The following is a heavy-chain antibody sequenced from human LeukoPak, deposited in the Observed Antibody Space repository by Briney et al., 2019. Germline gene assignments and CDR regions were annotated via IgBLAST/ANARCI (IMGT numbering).Heavy chain of an antibody. Sequence: PGGSLRLSCAASGFTFSSYEMNWVRQAPGKGLGWVSYISSSGSTIYYADSVKGRFTISRDNAKNSLSLQMNSLRAEDTAVYYCAELGITMIGGVWGKGTTVTISS. CDR2: ISSSGSTI. CDR1: GFTFSSYE. CDR3: AELGITMIGGV. V-gene: IGHV3-48*03. D-gene: IGHD3-10*02. J-gene: IGHJ6*04.